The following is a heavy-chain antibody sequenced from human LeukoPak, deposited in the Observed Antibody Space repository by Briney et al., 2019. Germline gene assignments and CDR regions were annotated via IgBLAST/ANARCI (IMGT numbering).Heavy chain of an antibody. D-gene: IGHD2-2*01. Sequence: SETLSLTCSVSGASISGYYWTWVRQPADKGLEWIGRLYSDGTTYYNPSLKSRVTISVDTSKNQFSLKLSSVTAADTAVYYCARESDRYCYSTSCPNWYDPWGQGTLVTVSS. J-gene: IGHJ5*02. CDR1: GASISGYY. CDR3: ARESDRYCYSTSCPNWYDP. CDR2: LYSDGTT. V-gene: IGHV4-4*07.